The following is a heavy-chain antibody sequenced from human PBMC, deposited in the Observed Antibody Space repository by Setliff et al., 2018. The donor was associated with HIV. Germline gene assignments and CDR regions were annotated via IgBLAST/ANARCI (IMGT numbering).Heavy chain of an antibody. CDR3: ATLDYYGSQTYNLALHY. D-gene: IGHD3-10*01. CDR2: VDPKNGKT. J-gene: IGHJ4*02. CDR1: GYTFTDYY. Sequence: GASVKVSCKASGYTFTDYYMHWVQRAPGKGLEWMGRVDPKNGKTLYAENLRGRITITADTSTDTAYMELNSLRSEDTAMYYCATLDYYGSQTYNLALHYWGQGTPVTVSS. V-gene: IGHV1-69-2*01.